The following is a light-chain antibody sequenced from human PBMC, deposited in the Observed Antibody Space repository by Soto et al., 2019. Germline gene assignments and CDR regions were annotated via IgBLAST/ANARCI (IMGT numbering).Light chain of an antibody. CDR2: DAS. Sequence: EIVLTQSPATLSLSPGERATLSCRASQSVSSYLAWYQQKPGQAPRLLIYDASNRATGIPARFSGSGSGTDFTLIISSREPADFAVYYCQQRSNWPPWTFGQGTKVEIK. CDR3: QQRSNWPPWT. J-gene: IGKJ1*01. V-gene: IGKV3-11*01. CDR1: QSVSSY.